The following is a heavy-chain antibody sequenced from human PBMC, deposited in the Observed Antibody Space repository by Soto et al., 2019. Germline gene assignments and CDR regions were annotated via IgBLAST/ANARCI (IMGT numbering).Heavy chain of an antibody. Sequence: SETLSLTCTVSGGSISSYYWSWIRQPAGKGLEWIGRIYTSGGTNYNPSLKSRVTMSVDTSKNQFSLKLSSVTAADTAVYYCARDFHEDIVVVPAAPYYYGMDVWGQGTTVTVSS. D-gene: IGHD2-2*01. CDR3: ARDFHEDIVVVPAAPYYYGMDV. CDR1: GGSISSYY. CDR2: IYTSGGT. J-gene: IGHJ6*02. V-gene: IGHV4-4*07.